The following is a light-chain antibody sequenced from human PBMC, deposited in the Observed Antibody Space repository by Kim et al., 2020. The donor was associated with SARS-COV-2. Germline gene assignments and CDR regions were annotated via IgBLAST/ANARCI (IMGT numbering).Light chain of an antibody. Sequence: DIQLTQSPSFLSASVGDRVTITCRASQGISSSLACYQQKPGRAPELLIYGASTLQSGVPSRFSGSGSGTEFTLTISSLQPEDFATYYCQQLNSYPLTFGGGTKVDIK. CDR1: QGISSS. CDR3: QQLNSYPLT. J-gene: IGKJ4*01. CDR2: GAS. V-gene: IGKV1-9*01.